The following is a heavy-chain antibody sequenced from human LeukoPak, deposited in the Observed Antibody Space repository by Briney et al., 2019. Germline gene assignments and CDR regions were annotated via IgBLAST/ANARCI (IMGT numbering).Heavy chain of an antibody. V-gene: IGHV3-15*01. J-gene: IGHJ3*02. CDR1: GFTFSNAW. CDR3: TQESFPEAFVI. Sequence: GGSLRLSCAVSGFTFSNAWMSWVRQAPGKGLEWVGRIKRKSDGGTTDYAAPVKGRFTISRDDSKNMLYLQMNSLKTEDTAIYYCTQESFPEAFVIWGQGTMVTVSS. CDR2: IKRKSDGGTT.